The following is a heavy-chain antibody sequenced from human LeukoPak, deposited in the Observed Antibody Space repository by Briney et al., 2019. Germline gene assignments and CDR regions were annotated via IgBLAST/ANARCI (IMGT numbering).Heavy chain of an antibody. D-gene: IGHD3-22*01. V-gene: IGHV3-74*01. CDR3: LASSGYPVD. J-gene: IGHJ4*02. CDR2: INSDGSGP. Sequence: GGSLRLSCAASGFTFSSHWMHWVRQAPGKGLVWVSRINSDGSGPIYADSVKGRFTISRDNAKNALYLEMNSLRVEDTAVYHCLASSGYPVDWGQGTLVTVSS. CDR1: GFTFSSHW.